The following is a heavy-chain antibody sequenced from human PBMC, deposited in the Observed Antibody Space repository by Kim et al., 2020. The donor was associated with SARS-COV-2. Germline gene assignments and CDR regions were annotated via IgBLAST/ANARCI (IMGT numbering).Heavy chain of an antibody. Sequence: SETLSLTCTVSGYSISSGYYWGWVRKPPGKGLEWIGSIYHSGSTYYNPSLKSRVTISVDTSKNQFSLKLSSVTAADTAVYYCASGAYYYDSSGYYWGQGTLVTVSS. CDR1: GYSISSGYY. CDR3: ASGAYYYDSSGYY. CDR2: IYHSGST. D-gene: IGHD3-22*01. J-gene: IGHJ4*02. V-gene: IGHV4-38-2*02.